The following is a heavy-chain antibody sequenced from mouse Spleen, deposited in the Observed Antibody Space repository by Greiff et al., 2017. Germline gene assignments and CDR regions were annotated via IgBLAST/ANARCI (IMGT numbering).Heavy chain of an antibody. J-gene: IGHJ2*01. CDR3: ARSPFTAGFDY. V-gene: IGHV3-2*02. CDR2: ISYSGST. Sequence: EVQLQQSGPGLVKPSQSLSLTCTVTGYSITSDYAWNWIRQFPGNKLEWMGYISYSGSTSYNPSLKSRISITRDTSKNQFFLQLNSVTTEDTATYYCARSPFTAGFDYWGQGTTLTVSS. CDR1: GYSITSDYA. D-gene: IGHD1-2*01.